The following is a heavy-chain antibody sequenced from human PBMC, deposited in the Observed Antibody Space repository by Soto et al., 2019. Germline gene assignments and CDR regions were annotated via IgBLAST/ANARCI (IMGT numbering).Heavy chain of an antibody. CDR2: ILPIFGTA. D-gene: IGHD1-7*01. CDR3: ARGSASIIGTTTFPKRDAFDI. CDR1: GGTFSSYA. V-gene: IGHV1-69*01. Sequence: QVQLVQSGAEVKKPGSSVKVSCKASGGTFSSYAISWVRQAPGQGREWMAGILPIFGTANYAQKFQGRVTITADESTSTAYMELSSLRSEDTAVYYCARGSASIIGTTTFPKRDAFDIWGQGTMVTVSS. J-gene: IGHJ3*02.